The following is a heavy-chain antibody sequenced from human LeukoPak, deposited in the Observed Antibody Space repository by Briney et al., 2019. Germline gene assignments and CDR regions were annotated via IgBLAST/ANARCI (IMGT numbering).Heavy chain of an antibody. V-gene: IGHV3-11*01. J-gene: IGHJ4*02. D-gene: IGHD3-10*01. Sequence: GGSLRLSCAASGFTFSDYYVSWIRQAPGKGLECVSYISSRGTTIYYADSVKGRFTISRDNAKNSLYLQMSSLRAEDTAVYYCARVYYGSGSPRHFDYWGQGTLVTVSS. CDR2: ISSRGTTI. CDR1: GFTFSDYY. CDR3: ARVYYGSGSPRHFDY.